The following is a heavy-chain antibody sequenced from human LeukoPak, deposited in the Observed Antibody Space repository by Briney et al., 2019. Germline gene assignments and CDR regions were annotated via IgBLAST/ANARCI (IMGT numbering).Heavy chain of an antibody. CDR2: INHSGST. V-gene: IGHV4-34*01. J-gene: IGHJ5*02. CDR1: GGSFSGYY. CDR3: ARKGWAVAGTSHWFDP. Sequence: SSETLSLTCAVYGGSFSGYYWSWIRQPPGKGLEWIGEINHSGSTNYNPSLKSRVTISVDTSKNQSSLKLSSVTAADTAVYYCARKGWAVAGTSHWFDPWGQGTLVTVSS. D-gene: IGHD6-19*01.